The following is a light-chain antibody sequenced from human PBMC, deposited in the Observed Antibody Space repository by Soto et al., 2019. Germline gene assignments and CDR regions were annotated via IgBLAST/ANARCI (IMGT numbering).Light chain of an antibody. J-gene: IGKJ1*01. Sequence: DIQMTQSPSTLSASVGDRVIITCRASQSISSWLAWYQQKPGKAPKLLIYDASSLESGVPSRFSGSGSGTEFTLTISSLQPDDFATYYCQQYNSYSQTFGQGNKVDIK. CDR2: DAS. V-gene: IGKV1-5*01. CDR1: QSISSW. CDR3: QQYNSYSQT.